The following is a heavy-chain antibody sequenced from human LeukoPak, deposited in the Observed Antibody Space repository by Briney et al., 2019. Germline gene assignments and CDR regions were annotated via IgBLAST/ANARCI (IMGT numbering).Heavy chain of an antibody. V-gene: IGHV1-69*13. J-gene: IGHJ4*02. CDR1: GGTFSSYA. CDR3: ARAIVVVPAALDY. D-gene: IGHD2-2*01. CDR2: IIPIFGTA. Sequence: SVKVSCKASGGTFSSYAISWVRQAPGQGLEWMGGIIPIFGTANYAQKFQGRVTITADESTSTAYMELSSLRSEDTAVYYCARAIVVVPAALDYWGQGTLVTVSS.